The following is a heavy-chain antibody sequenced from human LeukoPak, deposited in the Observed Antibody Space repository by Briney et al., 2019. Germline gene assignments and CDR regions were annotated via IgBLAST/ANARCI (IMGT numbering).Heavy chain of an antibody. CDR2: TYYRSKWYT. V-gene: IGHV6-1*01. Sequence: SQTLSLTCAISGDSVSSNIPAWNWIRQSASRGLEWLGRTYYRSKWYTEYALSVKSRITISPDTSKNHFSLQLNSVTPEDTAVYYCARVRDDYNYYFDYWGQGTLVTVSS. CDR3: ARVRDDYNYYFDY. CDR1: GDSVSSNIPA. D-gene: IGHD5-24*01. J-gene: IGHJ4*02.